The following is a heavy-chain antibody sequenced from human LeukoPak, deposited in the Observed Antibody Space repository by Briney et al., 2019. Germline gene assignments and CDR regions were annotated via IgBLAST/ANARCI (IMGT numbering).Heavy chain of an antibody. J-gene: IGHJ5*02. CDR2: INPHSGAT. CDR1: GYGFSDVY. CDR3: ATSSSVTHTRDP. V-gene: IGHV1-2*02. D-gene: IGHD5/OR15-5a*01. Sequence: GASVTVSCKASGYGFSDVYFNWVRQAPGQGLEGMGWINPHSGATNYAQRFQGRVSMDASFDTAYMELSRLTSDDTAVYYCATSSSVTHTRDPWGQGTLVTVSS.